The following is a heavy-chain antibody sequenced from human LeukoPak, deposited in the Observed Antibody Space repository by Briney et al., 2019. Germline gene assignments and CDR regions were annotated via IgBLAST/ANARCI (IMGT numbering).Heavy chain of an antibody. Sequence: GGSLRPSCAAPGFTFSSYWMHWVRQAPGKGLVWVSRISTDGSTTGYADSVKGRFTISRDNAKNTLYLQMNSLRAEDTAVYYCTRDRTTVTLFDYWGQGILVTVSP. CDR1: GFTFSSYW. V-gene: IGHV3-74*01. J-gene: IGHJ4*02. CDR2: ISTDGSTT. D-gene: IGHD4-17*01. CDR3: TRDRTTVTLFDY.